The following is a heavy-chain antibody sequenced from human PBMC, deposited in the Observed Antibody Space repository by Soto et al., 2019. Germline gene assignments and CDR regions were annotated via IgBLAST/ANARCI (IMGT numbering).Heavy chain of an antibody. J-gene: IGHJ5*02. V-gene: IGHV4-31*03. CDR3: ARDTYSSSYNWFDP. Sequence: PSETLSLTCTVSGGSISSGGYYWSWIRQHPGKGLEWIGYIYYSGSTYYNPSLKSRVTISVDTSKNQFSLKLTSVTAADTAVYYCARDTYSSSYNWFDPWGQGTLVTVSS. D-gene: IGHD6-6*01. CDR2: IYYSGST. CDR1: GGSISSGGYY.